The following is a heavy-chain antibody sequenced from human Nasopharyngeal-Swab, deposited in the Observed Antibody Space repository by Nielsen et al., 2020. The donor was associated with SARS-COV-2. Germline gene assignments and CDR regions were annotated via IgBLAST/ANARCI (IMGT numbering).Heavy chain of an antibody. CDR3: ARAGRVAYYDFWSGYYPPYYYYGMDV. Sequence: GESLKISCAASGFTFSSYDMHWVRQATGKGLEWVSAIGTASDTYYPGSVKGRFTISRENAKNSLYLQMNSLRAGDTAVYYCARAGRVAYYDFWSGYYPPYYYYGMDVWGQGTTVTVSS. J-gene: IGHJ6*02. V-gene: IGHV3-13*04. CDR2: IGTASDT. D-gene: IGHD3-3*01. CDR1: GFTFSSYD.